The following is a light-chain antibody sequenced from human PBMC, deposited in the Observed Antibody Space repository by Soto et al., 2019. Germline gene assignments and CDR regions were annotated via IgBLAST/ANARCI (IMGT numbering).Light chain of an antibody. Sequence: DIQMTQSPSTLSASVGDRVTITCRASQSISSWLAWYQQKPGKAPKLLIYKASSLESGVPSRLSGSGSGPDFTLTISSLQPDDFATYYCQQYNSYPTFGQGTKVDIK. CDR2: KAS. CDR3: QQYNSYPT. V-gene: IGKV1-5*03. CDR1: QSISSW. J-gene: IGKJ1*01.